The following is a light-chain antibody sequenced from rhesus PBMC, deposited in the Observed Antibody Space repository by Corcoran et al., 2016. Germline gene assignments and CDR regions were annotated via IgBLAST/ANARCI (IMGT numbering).Light chain of an antibody. V-gene: IGKV3-24*03. J-gene: IGKJ2*01. CDR2: GAS. Sequence: EIVLTQSPATLALSSGERATVSCRASQSVTTYLAWYQQKPGQAPRLLIYGASSRATGIPDRFSGSGVGTEFTLTIVSLEPEDAVLYFCLQTSEWPYTFGQGTKVEIK. CDR1: QSVTTY. CDR3: LQTSEWPYT.